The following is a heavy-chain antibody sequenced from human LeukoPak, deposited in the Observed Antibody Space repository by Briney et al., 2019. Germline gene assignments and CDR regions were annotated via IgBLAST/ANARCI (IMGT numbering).Heavy chain of an antibody. CDR3: ARDPPIGCSGGSCPFDY. V-gene: IGHV3-21*01. J-gene: IGHJ4*02. D-gene: IGHD2-15*01. Sequence: GGSLRLSCAASGFNFIDYTMNWVRQAPGKGLEWVSSITSTGRYIFYADSLKGRFTISRDNAKNSLYLQMNSLRAEDTAVYYCARDPPIGCSGGSCPFDYWGQGTLVTVSS. CDR2: ITSTGRYI. CDR1: GFNFIDYT.